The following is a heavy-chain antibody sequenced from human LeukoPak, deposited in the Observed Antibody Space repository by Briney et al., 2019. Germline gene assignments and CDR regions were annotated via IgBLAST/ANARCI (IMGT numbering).Heavy chain of an antibody. D-gene: IGHD4-17*01. CDR2: ISYDGSNK. V-gene: IGHV3-30*04. CDR3: ARVFPSYGDYGKNTTTHYYYYMDV. Sequence: QPGGSLRLSCAASGFTFSDYAMRWVRQAPGKGLEWVAVISYDGSNKYYADSVKGRFTISRDNSKNTLYLQMNSLRAEDTAVYYCARVFPSYGDYGKNTTTHYYYYMDVWGKGTTVTVSS. CDR1: GFTFSDYA. J-gene: IGHJ6*03.